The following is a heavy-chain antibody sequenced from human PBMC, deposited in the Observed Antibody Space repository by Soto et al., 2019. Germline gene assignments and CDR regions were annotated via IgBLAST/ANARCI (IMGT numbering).Heavy chain of an antibody. J-gene: IGHJ5*01. V-gene: IGHV3-66*01. CDR2: IYTGDST. D-gene: IGHD2-8*01. CDR3: ATEFYYRFDS. Sequence: GGSLRLSCAASGFTVSSFYMNWVRQAPGKGLEWVSLIYTGDSTSYADSVRGRFTISRDNSQNTLYLQMNSLTAEDTAVYFCATEFYYRFDSWGQGTPVTVSS. CDR1: GFTVSSFY.